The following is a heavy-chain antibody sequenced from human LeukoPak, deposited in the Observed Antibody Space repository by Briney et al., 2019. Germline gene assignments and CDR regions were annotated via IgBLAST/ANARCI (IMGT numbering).Heavy chain of an antibody. Sequence: GASVKVSCKASGYTFTSYGTSWVRQAPGQGLEWMGWISAYNGNTNYAQKLQGRVTMTTDTSTSTAYMELRSLRSDDTAVYYCARAPVGYSYGLRHIYYMDVWGKGTTVTVSS. J-gene: IGHJ6*03. CDR1: GYTFTSYG. D-gene: IGHD5-18*01. CDR2: ISAYNGNT. V-gene: IGHV1-18*01. CDR3: ARAPVGYSYGLRHIYYMDV.